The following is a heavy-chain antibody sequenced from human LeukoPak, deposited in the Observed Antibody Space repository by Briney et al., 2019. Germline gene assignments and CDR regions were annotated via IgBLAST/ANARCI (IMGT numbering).Heavy chain of an antibody. J-gene: IGHJ4*02. D-gene: IGHD2-21*02. V-gene: IGHV1-3*01. CDR1: GYTFTSYA. Sequence: GASVKVSCKASGYTFTSYAMHWVRQAPGQRLEWMGWINAGNGNTKYSQKFQGRVTITRDASASTAYMELSSLRSEDTAVYYCAREWPNDCYWDYWGQGTLVTVSS. CDR3: AREWPNDCYWDY. CDR2: INAGNGNT.